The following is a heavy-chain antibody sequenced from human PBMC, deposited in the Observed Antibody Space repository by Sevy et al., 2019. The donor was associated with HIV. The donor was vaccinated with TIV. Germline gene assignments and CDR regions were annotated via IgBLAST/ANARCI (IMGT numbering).Heavy chain of an antibody. V-gene: IGHV3-9*01. D-gene: IGHD1-26*01. CDR2: ISWNSGSI. Sequence: GGSLRLSCAASGFTFDDYAMRWVRQAPGKGLEWVSGISWNSGSIGYADSVKGRFTISRDNTKNSLYLQMNSLRAEDTALYYCAKESIVGATNFDYWGQGTLVTVSS. J-gene: IGHJ4*02. CDR3: AKESIVGATNFDY. CDR1: GFTFDDYA.